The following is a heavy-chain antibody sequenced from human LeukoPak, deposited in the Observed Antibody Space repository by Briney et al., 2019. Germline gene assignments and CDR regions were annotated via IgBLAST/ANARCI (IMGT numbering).Heavy chain of an antibody. CDR1: GGSISSSSYY. CDR3: ARGLRFLEWPSPGWFDP. CDR2: IYYSGST. D-gene: IGHD3-3*01. J-gene: IGHJ5*02. V-gene: IGHV4-39*07. Sequence: PSETLSLTCTVSGGSISSSSYYWGWIRQPPGKGLEWIGSIYYSGSTYYNPSLKSRVTISVDTSKNQFSLKLSSVTAADTAVYYCARGLRFLEWPSPGWFDPWGQGTLVTVSS.